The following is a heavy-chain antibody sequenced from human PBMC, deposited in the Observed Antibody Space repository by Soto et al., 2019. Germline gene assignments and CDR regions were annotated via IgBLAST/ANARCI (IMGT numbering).Heavy chain of an antibody. J-gene: IGHJ6*02. V-gene: IGHV4-59*08. CDR3: AVTVTRKGMDV. CDR2: IYYSGST. Sequence: SETLSLTCTVSGGSISSYYWSWIRQPPGKGLEWIGYIYYSGSTNYNPSLKSRVTISVDTSKNQFSLKLSSVTAADTAVYYCAVTVTRKGMDVWGQGTTVTVSS. CDR1: GGSISSYY. D-gene: IGHD4-17*01.